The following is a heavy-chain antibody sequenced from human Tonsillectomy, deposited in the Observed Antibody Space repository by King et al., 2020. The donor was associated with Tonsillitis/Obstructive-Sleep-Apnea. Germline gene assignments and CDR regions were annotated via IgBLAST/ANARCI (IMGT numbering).Heavy chain of an antibody. CDR2: INHSGST. V-gene: IGHV4-34*01. CDR3: ATTGPNWFDP. CDR1: GGSFSGYY. J-gene: IGHJ5*02. D-gene: IGHD1-1*01. Sequence: VQLQQWGAGLLKPSETLSLTCAVYGGSFSGYYWSWIRQPPGKGLEWSGEINHSGSTNYNPSLKSRVTISVDTSKNQFSLKLSSVTAADTAVYYCATTGPNWFDPWGQGTLVTVSS.